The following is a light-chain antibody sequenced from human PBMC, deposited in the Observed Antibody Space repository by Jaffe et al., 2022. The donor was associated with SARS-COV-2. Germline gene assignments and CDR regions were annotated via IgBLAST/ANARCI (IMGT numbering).Light chain of an antibody. CDR2: SVG. J-gene: IGKJ2*01. V-gene: IGKV1-39*01. Sequence: DIQMTQSPSSLSASVGDRVNITCRASQRISSYLNWYQQKLGEAPKLLIHSVGSLQSGVPSRFSGSGSGTEFTLTINSLQPEDFATYYCRQSYSSRYTFGQGTKLDIK. CDR3: RQSYSSRYT. CDR1: QRISSY.